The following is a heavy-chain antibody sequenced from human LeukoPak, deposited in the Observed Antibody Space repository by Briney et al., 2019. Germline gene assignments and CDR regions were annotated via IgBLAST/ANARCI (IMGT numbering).Heavy chain of an antibody. J-gene: IGHJ4*02. D-gene: IGHD3/OR15-3a*01. CDR3: ARDWTLGPPDCFDY. CDR1: GFTFTSYT. Sequence: SGGSLRLSCVASGFTFTSYTVHWVRQAPGKGLEWVAVIAYDGSIEFYADSVRGRFTISRDNSMHTLYLQMNSLRAEDTAVYYCARDWTLGPPDCFDYWGQGTLVTVSS. V-gene: IGHV3-30*04. CDR2: IAYDGSIE.